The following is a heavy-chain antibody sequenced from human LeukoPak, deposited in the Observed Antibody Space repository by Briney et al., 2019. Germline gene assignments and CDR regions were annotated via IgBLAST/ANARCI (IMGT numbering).Heavy chain of an antibody. V-gene: IGHV1-2*02. CDR3: ATYLLLPRYFDY. D-gene: IGHD2-15*01. CDR1: GYTFTGYY. Sequence: ASVKVSCKASGYTFTGYYMHWVRQAPGQGLEWMGWINPNSGGTNYAQKFQGRVTMTRDTSISTAYMELSRLRPDDTAVYYCATYLLLPRYFDYWGQGTLVTVSS. CDR2: INPNSGGT. J-gene: IGHJ4*02.